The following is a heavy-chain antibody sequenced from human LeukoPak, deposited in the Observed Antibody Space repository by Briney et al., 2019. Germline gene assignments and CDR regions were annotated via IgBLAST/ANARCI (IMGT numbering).Heavy chain of an antibody. D-gene: IGHD7-27*01. CDR1: GFIVSSAW. J-gene: IGHJ5*02. Sequence: GGSLRLSCAASGFIVSSAWMTWVRQAPGKGLEWVGRIKSKTDGGTTVHAAPVRGRFTISRDDSTNTLHLQMNSLKTEDTAVYYCTTDSTGEGDWFDPWGQGTLVTVSS. V-gene: IGHV3-15*05. CDR2: IKSKTDGGTT. CDR3: TTDSTGEGDWFDP.